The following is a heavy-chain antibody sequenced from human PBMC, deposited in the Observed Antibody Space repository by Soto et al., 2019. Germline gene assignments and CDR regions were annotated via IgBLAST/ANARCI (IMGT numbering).Heavy chain of an antibody. J-gene: IGHJ6*02. Sequence: SETLSLTCTVSGGSISSSSYYWGWIRQPPGKGLEWIGSIYYSGSTYYNPSLKSRVTISVDTSKTQFSLKLSSVTAADTAVYYCASLSSIAAAGIYYYYGMDVWGQGTTVTVSS. CDR1: GGSISSSSYY. CDR3: ASLSSIAAAGIYYYYGMDV. V-gene: IGHV4-39*01. D-gene: IGHD6-13*01. CDR2: IYYSGST.